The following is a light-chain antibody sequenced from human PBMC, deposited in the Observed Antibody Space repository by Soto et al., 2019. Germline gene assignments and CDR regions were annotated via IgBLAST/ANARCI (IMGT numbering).Light chain of an antibody. CDR3: CSPAGTYTLL. J-gene: IGLJ2*01. Sequence: QSALTQPRSVSGSPGQSVTIPCTGTSSDVGGYNYVSWYQHHPGKAPKLIIYDVNQRPSGVPDHFSGSKSGNTASLTISGLQAEDEADYYCCSPAGTYTLLIGGGTKLTVL. CDR2: DVN. V-gene: IGLV2-11*01. CDR1: SSDVGGYNY.